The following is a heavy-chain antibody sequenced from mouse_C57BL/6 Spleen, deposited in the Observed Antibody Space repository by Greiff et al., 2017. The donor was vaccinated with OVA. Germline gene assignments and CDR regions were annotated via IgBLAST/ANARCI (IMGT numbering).Heavy chain of an antibody. CDR3: AKTDYDGTFYAMDY. J-gene: IGHJ4*01. CDR1: GFSLTSYG. D-gene: IGHD2-3*01. V-gene: IGHV2-5*01. CDR2: IWRGGST. Sequence: QVQLQQSGPGLVQPSQSLSITCTVSGFSLTSYGVHWVRQSPGKGLEWLGVIWRGGSTDYNAAFMSRLSITKDNSKSQVFFKMNSLQADDTAIYYCAKTDYDGTFYAMDYWGQGTSVTVSS.